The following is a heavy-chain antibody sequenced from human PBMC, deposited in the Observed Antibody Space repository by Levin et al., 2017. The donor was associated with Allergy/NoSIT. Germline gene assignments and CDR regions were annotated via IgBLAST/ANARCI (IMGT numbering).Heavy chain of an antibody. CDR3: ARYYYGSGSQRFDP. D-gene: IGHD3-10*01. Sequence: SETLSLTCTVSGASISSYYWSWIRQPPGKGLEWIGYIYYSWSTNYNPSLKSRVTISVDTSKNQFSLRLTSVTAADTAVYYCARYYYGSGSQRFDPWGQGTLVTVSS. CDR2: IYYSWST. J-gene: IGHJ5*02. V-gene: IGHV4-59*01. CDR1: GASISSYY.